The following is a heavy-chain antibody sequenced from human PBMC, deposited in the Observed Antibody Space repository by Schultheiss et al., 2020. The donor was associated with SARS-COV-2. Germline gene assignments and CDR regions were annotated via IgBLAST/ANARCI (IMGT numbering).Heavy chain of an antibody. V-gene: IGHV3-49*04. CDR3: TTPHPVYYYGMDV. CDR1: GFTFGDYA. CDR2: IRSKAYGGTT. Sequence: GESLKISCTASGFTFGDYAMSWVRQAPGKGLEWVGFIRSKAYGGTTEYAASVKGRFTISRDDSKSIAYLQMNSLKTEDTAVYYCTTPHPVYYYGMDVWGQGTTVTVSS. J-gene: IGHJ6*02.